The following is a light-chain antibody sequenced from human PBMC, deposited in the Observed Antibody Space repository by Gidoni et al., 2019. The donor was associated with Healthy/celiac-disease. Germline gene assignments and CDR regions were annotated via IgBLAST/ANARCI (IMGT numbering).Light chain of an antibody. CDR1: QSVSSN. J-gene: IGKJ1*01. CDR3: QQYNNWPPLT. V-gene: IGKV3-15*01. Sequence: EIVMTQAPATLSVSPGERATLSCRASQSVSSNLAWYQQKHGQAPRLLIYGASTRATGIPARFSGSVSGTEFTLTISSLQSEDFAVYYCQQYNNWPPLTFGQGTKVEIK. CDR2: GAS.